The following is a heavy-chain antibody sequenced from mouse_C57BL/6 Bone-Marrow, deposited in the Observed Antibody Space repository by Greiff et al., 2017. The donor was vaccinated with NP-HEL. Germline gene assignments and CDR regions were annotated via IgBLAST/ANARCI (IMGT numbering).Heavy chain of an antibody. V-gene: IGHV1-72*01. D-gene: IGHD1-1*01. J-gene: IGHJ3*01. CDR1: GYTFTSYW. CDR2: IDPNSGGT. Sequence: QVQLQQPGAELVKPGASVKLSCKASGYTFTSYWMHWVKQRPGRGLEWIGRIDPNSGGTKYNEKFKSKATLTVDKPSSTAHMQLSSLTSEDSAVYYCARGQDYGRPWFAYWGQGTLVTVSA. CDR3: ARGQDYGRPWFAY.